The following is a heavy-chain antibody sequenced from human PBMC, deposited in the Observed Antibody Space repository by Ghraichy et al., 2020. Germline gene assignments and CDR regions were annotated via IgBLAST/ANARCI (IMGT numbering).Heavy chain of an antibody. Sequence: GGSLRLSCTASGSTFSTTWMHWVRQVPGKGLMWVSVIKTDGSTIYADSVKGRFTISRDNAKNTLYLQMNSLRAEDTAVYYCARDNYYTIDYWGQGSLVTVSS. CDR1: GSTFSTTW. V-gene: IGHV3-74*01. J-gene: IGHJ4*02. CDR2: IKTDGST. CDR3: ARDNYYTIDY. D-gene: IGHD1-26*01.